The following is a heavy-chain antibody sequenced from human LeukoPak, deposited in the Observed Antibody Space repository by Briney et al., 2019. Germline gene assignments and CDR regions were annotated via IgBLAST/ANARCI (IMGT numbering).Heavy chain of an antibody. Sequence: ASVKVSCKASGYTFTSYDINWVRQAPGLGLEWMGWMNFNSGNTGYAQKFQGRVTMTRDTSISTAYMELSSLRSEDTAVYYCARGGGAYYYDNSGYYRLGFDYWGQGTLVTVSS. CDR3: ARGGGAYYYDNSGYYRLGFDY. V-gene: IGHV1-8*01. CDR2: MNFNSGNT. J-gene: IGHJ4*02. CDR1: GYTFTSYD. D-gene: IGHD3-22*01.